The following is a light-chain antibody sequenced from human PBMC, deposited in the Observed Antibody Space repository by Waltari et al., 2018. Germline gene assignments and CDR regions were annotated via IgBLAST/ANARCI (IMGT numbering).Light chain of an antibody. CDR1: QSISTM. V-gene: IGKV3-15*01. J-gene: IGKJ4*01. CDR2: GAS. CDR3: QQYNDWPLT. Sequence: IVMTQSPATLSVSPGERDTLSCRASQSISTMLAWYQQKPGQAPRLLIHGASTRATGIPATFSGSGSGTDFTLTISSLQSEDFAVYYCQQYNDWPLTFGGGTKVEIK.